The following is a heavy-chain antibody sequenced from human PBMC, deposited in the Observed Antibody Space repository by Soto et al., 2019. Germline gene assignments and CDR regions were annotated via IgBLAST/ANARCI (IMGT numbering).Heavy chain of an antibody. J-gene: IGHJ4*02. CDR2: ISAYNGNT. V-gene: IGHV1-18*01. D-gene: IGHD3-10*01. CDR3: ASGSSMDDFDY. Sequence: ASVKVSCKASGGTFSSYTISWVRQAPGQGLEWMGWISAYNGNTNYAQKLQGRVTMTTDTSTSTAYMELRSLRSDDTAVYYCASGSSMDDFDYWGQGTLVTVSS. CDR1: GGTFSSYT.